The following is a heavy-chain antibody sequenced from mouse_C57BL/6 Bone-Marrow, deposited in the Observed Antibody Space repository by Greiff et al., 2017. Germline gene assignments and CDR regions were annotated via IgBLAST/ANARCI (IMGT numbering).Heavy chain of an antibody. CDR1: GFNIKDDY. V-gene: IGHV14-4*01. CDR2: IDPENGDT. D-gene: IGHD2-12*01. J-gene: IGHJ1*03. CDR3: TAYSFYWYFDV. Sequence: VQLQQSGAELVRPGASVKLSCTASGFNIKDDYMHWVKQRPEQGLEWIGWIDPENGDTEYASKFQGKATITADTSSNTAYLQLSSLTSEDTAVYYCTAYSFYWYFDVWDTGTTVTVSS.